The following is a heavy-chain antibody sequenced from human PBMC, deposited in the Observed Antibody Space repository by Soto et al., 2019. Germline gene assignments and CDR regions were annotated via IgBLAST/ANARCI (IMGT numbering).Heavy chain of an antibody. J-gene: IGHJ3*02. Sequence: QVQLVQSGAEVKKPASSVKVSCKASGGTFSSYAISWVRQAPGHGREWMGGIIPICGTANYAQKFQGRVTITPDEPTSTAYMELSSVGSEDTAVYYCARLGYYDSSGYSQHDAFDIWGQGTMVTFSS. V-gene: IGHV1-69*05. CDR1: GGTFSSYA. CDR2: IIPICGTA. CDR3: ARLGYYDSSGYSQHDAFDI. D-gene: IGHD3-22*01.